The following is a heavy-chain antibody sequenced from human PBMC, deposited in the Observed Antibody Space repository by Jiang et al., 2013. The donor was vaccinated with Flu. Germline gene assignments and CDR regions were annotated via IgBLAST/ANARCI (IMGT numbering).Heavy chain of an antibody. J-gene: IGHJ6*02. D-gene: IGHD4-17*01. CDR2: INPNSGGT. Sequence: SGAEVKKPGASVKVSCKASGYTFTGYYMHWVRQAPGQGLEWMGWINPNSGGTNYAQKFQGWVTMTRDTSISTAYMELSRLRSDDTAVYYCARDRVRDYGDSPTNYYYYGMDVWGQGTTVTVSS. CDR1: GYTFTGYY. CDR3: ARDRVRDYGDSPTNYYYYGMDV. V-gene: IGHV1-2*04.